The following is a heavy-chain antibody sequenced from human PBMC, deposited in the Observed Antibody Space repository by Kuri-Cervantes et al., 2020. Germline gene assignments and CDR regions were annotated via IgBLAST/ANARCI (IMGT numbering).Heavy chain of an antibody. D-gene: IGHD3-16*01. J-gene: IGHJ5*02. CDR2: INHSGST. V-gene: IGHV4-34*01. Sequence: SQTLSLTCAVYGGSFSGYYWSWIRQPPGKGLEWIGEINHSGSTNYNPSLKSRVTISVDTSKNQFSLKLSSVTAADTAVYYCAREGGWFDPWGQGTLVTVSS. CDR3: AREGGWFDP. CDR1: GGSFSGYY.